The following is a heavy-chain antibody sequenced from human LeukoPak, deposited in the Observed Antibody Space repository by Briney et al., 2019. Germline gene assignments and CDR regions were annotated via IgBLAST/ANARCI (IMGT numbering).Heavy chain of an antibody. Sequence: GGSLRLSCAASGFTFSSYAMSWVRQAPGKGLEWVSAISGSGRSTYNADSVKGRFTISRDNSKNTVFLQMNSLRVEDTAVYYCARELSQIVWGGLDYGGQGTLVSVSS. D-gene: IGHD2-21*01. J-gene: IGHJ4*02. CDR3: ARELSQIVWGGLDY. CDR1: GFTFSSYA. V-gene: IGHV3-23*01. CDR2: ISGSGRST.